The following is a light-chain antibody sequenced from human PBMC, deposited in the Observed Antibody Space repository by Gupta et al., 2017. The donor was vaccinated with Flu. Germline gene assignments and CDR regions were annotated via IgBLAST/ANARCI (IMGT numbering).Light chain of an antibody. Sequence: DIQMTQAPSALSASVGDRVAFTCRASQDIKNDLNWYQQKPGKAPQRLVYSSSPLGSGVPSRFRGSGSGTEFTLTISSQQPEDSALYCCRQHNSFPITLGQGTRLEIK. V-gene: IGKV1-17*01. CDR2: SSS. CDR1: QDIKND. J-gene: IGKJ5*01. CDR3: RQHNSFPIT.